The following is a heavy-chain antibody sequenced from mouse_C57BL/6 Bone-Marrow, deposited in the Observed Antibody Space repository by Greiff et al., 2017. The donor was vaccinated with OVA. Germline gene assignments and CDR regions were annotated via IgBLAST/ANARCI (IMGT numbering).Heavy chain of an antibody. J-gene: IGHJ4*01. D-gene: IGHD2-3*01. CDR3: ARIDGYYGDYAMDY. Sequence: VQLQQSGPELVKPGASVKISCKASGYTFTDYYMNWVKQSHGKSLEWIGDINPNNGGTSYNQKFKGKATLTVDKSSSTAYMELRSLTSEDSAVYYCARIDGYYGDYAMDYWGQGTPVTVSS. CDR1: GYTFTDYY. V-gene: IGHV1-26*01. CDR2: INPNNGGT.